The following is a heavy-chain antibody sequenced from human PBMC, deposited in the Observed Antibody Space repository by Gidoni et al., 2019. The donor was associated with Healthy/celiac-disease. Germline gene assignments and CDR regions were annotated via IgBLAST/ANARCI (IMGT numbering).Heavy chain of an antibody. CDR2: IYYSGST. V-gene: IGHV4-39*01. Sequence: QLQLQESGPGLVKPSETLSLTCTVSGGSISSSSYYWGWIRQPPGKGLEWIGSIYYSGSTYYNPSLKSRVTISVDTSKNQFSLKLSSVTAADTAVYYCASEQWLVYGTIDYWGQGTLVTVSS. CDR3: ASEQWLVYGTIDY. CDR1: GGSISSSSYY. D-gene: IGHD6-19*01. J-gene: IGHJ4*02.